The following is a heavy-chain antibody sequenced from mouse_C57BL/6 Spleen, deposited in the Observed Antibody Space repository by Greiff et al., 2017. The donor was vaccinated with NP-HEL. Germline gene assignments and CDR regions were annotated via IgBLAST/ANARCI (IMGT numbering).Heavy chain of an antibody. V-gene: IGHV5-17*01. CDR1: GFTFSDYG. J-gene: IGHJ2*01. CDR3: ARYELGYYFDY. CDR2: ISSGSSTI. Sequence: EVKVVESGGGLVKPVGSLKLSCAASGFTFSDYGMHWVRQAPEKGLEWVAYISSGSSTIYYADTVKGRFPISRDNAKNTLFLQMTSLRSEDTAMYYCARYELGYYFDYWGQGTTLTVSS. D-gene: IGHD4-1*01.